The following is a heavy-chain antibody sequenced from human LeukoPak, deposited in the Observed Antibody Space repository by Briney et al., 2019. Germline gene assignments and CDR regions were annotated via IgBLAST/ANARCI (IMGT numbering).Heavy chain of an antibody. CDR1: GLTFSSYG. V-gene: IGHV3-30*02. CDR2: IRFDGSNK. Sequence: PGGSLRLSCAASGLTFSSYGMHWVRQAPGKGLEWVAFIRFDGSNKYYADSVKGRFTISRDNSKNTLYLQMNSLRPEDTAVYYCAKDSESSYFDAFDIWGQGTMVTVSS. D-gene: IGHD3-10*01. CDR3: AKDSESSYFDAFDI. J-gene: IGHJ3*02.